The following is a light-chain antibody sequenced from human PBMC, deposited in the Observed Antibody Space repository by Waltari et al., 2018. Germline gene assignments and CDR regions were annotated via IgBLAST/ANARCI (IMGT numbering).Light chain of an antibody. CDR1: SPNIGAGHD. Sequence: QSVLTQPPSVSGAPGQRVTISCTGTSPNIGAGHDVHWYQGFSGTAPKLLIYGTNNRPSGVPDRFSGSKSGMSASLAITGLQAEDEADYYCQSFDVSLSGGVIFGGGTKVTVL. CDR2: GTN. V-gene: IGLV1-40*01. J-gene: IGLJ2*01. CDR3: QSFDVSLSGGVI.